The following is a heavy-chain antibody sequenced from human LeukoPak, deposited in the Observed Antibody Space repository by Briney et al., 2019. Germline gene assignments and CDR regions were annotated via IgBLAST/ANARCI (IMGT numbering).Heavy chain of an antibody. J-gene: IGHJ4*02. V-gene: IGHV3-21*03. CDR2: ISSSSSYI. D-gene: IGHD5-18*01. CDR3: ARRTTAMALDY. Sequence: GGSLRLSCAASGFTFSSYSMNWVRQAPGKELEWVSSISSSSSYIYYADSVKGRFTISRDNAKNSLYLQMNSLRAEDTAAYYCARRTTAMALDYWGQGTLVTVSS. CDR1: GFTFSSYS.